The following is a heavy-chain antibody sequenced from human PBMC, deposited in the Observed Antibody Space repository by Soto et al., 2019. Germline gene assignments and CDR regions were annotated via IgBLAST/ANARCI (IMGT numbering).Heavy chain of an antibody. D-gene: IGHD3-3*01. V-gene: IGHV1-2*02. CDR2: INPNSGGT. CDR3: ARPNENGTTIFGVVIPYGMDV. J-gene: IGHJ6*02. Sequence: ASVKVSCKASGYTFTGYYMHWVRQAPGQGLEWMGWINPNSGGTNYAQKFQGRVTMTRDTSISTAYMELSRLRSDDTAVYYCARPNENGTTIFGVVIPYGMDVWGQGTTVTV. CDR1: GYTFTGYY.